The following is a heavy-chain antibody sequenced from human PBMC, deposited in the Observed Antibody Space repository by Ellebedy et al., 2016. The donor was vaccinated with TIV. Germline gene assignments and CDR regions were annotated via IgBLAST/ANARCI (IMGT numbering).Heavy chain of an antibody. Sequence: SETLSLTXTVSGGSISSSSYYWGWIRQPPGKGLEWIGSIYYSGSTYYNPSLKSRVTISVDTSKNQFSLKLSSVTAADTAVYYCASEGVATRAFDYWGQGTLVTVSS. J-gene: IGHJ4*02. CDR1: GGSISSSSYY. D-gene: IGHD5-12*01. V-gene: IGHV4-39*01. CDR3: ASEGVATRAFDY. CDR2: IYYSGST.